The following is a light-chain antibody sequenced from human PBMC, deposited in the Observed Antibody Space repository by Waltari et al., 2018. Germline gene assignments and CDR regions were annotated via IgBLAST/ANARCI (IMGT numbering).Light chain of an antibody. Sequence: SALTHPPSASGSPGQSVTTPCTGTRRYVGRYDYVSGYQHHPGKAPKLLIYGVTKRPSGGPDRFSGSKSGNTASLTISGLQTDDEAHYYCSSYAGTNNLLFGGGTKVTVL. J-gene: IGLJ2*01. CDR3: SSYAGTNNLL. CDR1: RRYVGRYDY. CDR2: GVT. V-gene: IGLV2-8*01.